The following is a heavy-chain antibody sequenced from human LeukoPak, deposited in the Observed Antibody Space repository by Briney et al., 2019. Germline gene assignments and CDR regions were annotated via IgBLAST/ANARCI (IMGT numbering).Heavy chain of an antibody. J-gene: IGHJ6*03. CDR3: AGGYSSGWYVANYMDV. D-gene: IGHD6-19*01. CDR2: ISSSGSTI. CDR1: GFTFSSYE. V-gene: IGHV3-48*03. Sequence: GGSLRLSCAASGFTFSSYEMNWVRQAPGKGLEWVSYISSSGSTIYYADSVKGRFTISRDNAKNSLYLQMNSLRAEDTAVYYCAGGYSSGWYVANYMDVWGKGTTVTISS.